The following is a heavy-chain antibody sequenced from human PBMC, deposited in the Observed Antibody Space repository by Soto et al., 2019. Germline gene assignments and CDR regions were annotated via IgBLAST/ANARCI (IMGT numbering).Heavy chain of an antibody. D-gene: IGHD6-19*01. V-gene: IGHV3-23*01. Sequence: GGSLRLSCAASGFTFSTYAMSWVRQAPGKGLEWVSVISGSGGDTYYADSVKGRFTIARDNSKNQFSLKLSSVTAADTAVYYCARVADRSGCFDYWGQGTLVTVSS. CDR1: GFTFSTYA. CDR2: ISGSGGDT. J-gene: IGHJ4*02. CDR3: ARVADRSGCFDY.